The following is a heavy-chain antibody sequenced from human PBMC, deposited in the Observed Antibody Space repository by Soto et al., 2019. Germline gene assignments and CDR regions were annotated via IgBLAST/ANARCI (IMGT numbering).Heavy chain of an antibody. Sequence: SETLSLTCTVSGGSISSYYWSWIRQPPGKGLEWIGYIYYTGSTNYNPSLRSRVTISVDTSKNQFSLKLTSVTAADTAVYYCARRYSSSHDFWGQGTLVTVSS. CDR1: GGSISSYY. D-gene: IGHD6-6*01. V-gene: IGHV4-59*01. CDR3: ARRYSSSHDF. CDR2: IYYTGST. J-gene: IGHJ4*02.